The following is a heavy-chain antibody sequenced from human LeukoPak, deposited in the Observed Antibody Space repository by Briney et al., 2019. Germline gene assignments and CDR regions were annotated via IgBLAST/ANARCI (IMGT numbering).Heavy chain of an antibody. CDR1: GYTFTNYY. CDR2: INPGGGST. CDR3: ARDSGFGYFDY. D-gene: IGHD1-1*01. J-gene: IGHJ4*02. V-gene: IGHV1-46*01. Sequence: GASVKVSCTASGYTFTNYYIHWVRQAPGQGLEWMGIINPGGGSTTYAQKFQGRVTTTRDTSTSTGYMDLISLRSEDTAVYYCARDSGFGYFDYWGQGTLVTVSS.